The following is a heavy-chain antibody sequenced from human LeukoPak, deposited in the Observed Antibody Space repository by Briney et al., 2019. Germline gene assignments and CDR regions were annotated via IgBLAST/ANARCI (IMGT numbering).Heavy chain of an antibody. J-gene: IGHJ4*02. CDR1: GGTFSSYA. D-gene: IGHD3-22*01. CDR2: IIPIFGTA. CDR3: ARGTYYYDSSGYFSDY. Sequence: ASVKVSCKASGGTFSSYAISWVRQAPGQGLEWMGGIIPIFGTANYAQKFQGRVTMTTDTSTSTAYMELRSLRSDDTAVYYCARGTYYYDSSGYFSDYWGQGTLVTVSS. V-gene: IGHV1-69*05.